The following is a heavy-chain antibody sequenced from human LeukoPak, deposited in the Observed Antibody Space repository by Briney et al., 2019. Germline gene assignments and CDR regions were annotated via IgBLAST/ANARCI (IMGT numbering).Heavy chain of an antibody. Sequence: PSETLSLTCTVSGYSISSGYYWGWIRQPPGKGLEWIGNIYHSGSTYYNPSLKSRVTISVDTSKNQFSLKLSSVTAADTAVFYCASLKWELPRDSFYFDYRGQGTLVTVSS. CDR2: IYHSGST. J-gene: IGHJ4*02. V-gene: IGHV4-38-2*02. D-gene: IGHD1-26*01. CDR3: ASLKWELPRDSFYFDY. CDR1: GYSISSGYY.